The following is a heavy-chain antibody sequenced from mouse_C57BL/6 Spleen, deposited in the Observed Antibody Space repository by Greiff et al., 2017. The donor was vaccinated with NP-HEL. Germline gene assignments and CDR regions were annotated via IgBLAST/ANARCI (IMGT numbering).Heavy chain of an antibody. CDR3: ARAQTY. CDR1: GYAFTNYL. Sequence: QVQLQQSGAELVRPGTSVKVSCKASGYAFTNYLIEWVKQRPGQGLEWIGVINPGSGGTNYNEKFKGKATLTADTSSSTAYMQLSSLTSEDSAVYFCARAQTYWGQGTLVTVSA. V-gene: IGHV1-54*01. J-gene: IGHJ3*01. CDR2: INPGSGGT.